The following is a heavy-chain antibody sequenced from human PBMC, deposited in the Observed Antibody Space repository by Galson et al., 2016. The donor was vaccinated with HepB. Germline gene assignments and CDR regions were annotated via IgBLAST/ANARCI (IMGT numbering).Heavy chain of an antibody. Sequence: SETLSLTCTVSGGSISSYYWNWIRQPPGKGLEWIGYIYYSGSTNYNPSLKSRVTMSVDTSKNQFSLKLSSVTTADTAVYYCARAGVDYDFWSRYFDYWGQGTLVTVSS. CDR2: IYYSGST. CDR3: ARAGVDYDFWSRYFDY. D-gene: IGHD3-3*01. CDR1: GGSISSYY. V-gene: IGHV4-59*01. J-gene: IGHJ4*02.